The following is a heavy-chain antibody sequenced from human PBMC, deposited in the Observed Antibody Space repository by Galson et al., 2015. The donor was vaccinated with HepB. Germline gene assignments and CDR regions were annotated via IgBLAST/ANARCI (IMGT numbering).Heavy chain of an antibody. D-gene: IGHD5-18*01. V-gene: IGHV1-69*06. J-gene: IGHJ4*02. CDR1: GGSFSTFA. CDR3: ARGDSYVFYY. Sequence: SVKVSCKASGGSFSTFAFNWVRQAPGQGLEWMGTFIPIFATANYAQKFQDRVTITADKSTTTAYMELTSLRSEDTAVYYCARGDSYVFYYWGQGTLVAVSS. CDR2: FIPIFATA.